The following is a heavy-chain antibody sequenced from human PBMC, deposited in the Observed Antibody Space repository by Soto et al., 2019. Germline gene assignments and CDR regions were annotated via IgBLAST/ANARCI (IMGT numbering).Heavy chain of an antibody. CDR1: RGTFSRHA. Sequence: GASVKVSCKASRGTFSRHAITWVRQAPGQGLEWMGGIIPILGTANYARNFQCSVTIAADESTRTAYMELSSLKSEDTAVYYCARGLRWGSGWAYSDNWGQGTLVTVSS. D-gene: IGHD6-19*01. CDR3: ARGLRWGSGWAYSDN. V-gene: IGHV1-69*13. CDR2: IIPILGTA. J-gene: IGHJ4*02.